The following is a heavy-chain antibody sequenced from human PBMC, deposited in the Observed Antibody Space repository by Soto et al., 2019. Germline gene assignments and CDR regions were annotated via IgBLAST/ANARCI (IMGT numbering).Heavy chain of an antibody. Sequence: GASVEVCCKASGYTFNSYAMHWVRQAPGQRLEWMGGIIPIFGTANYAQKFQGRVTITADESTSTAYMELSSLRSEDTAVYYCARGVGSWPSGMDVWGQGTTVTVSS. CDR2: IIPIFGTA. CDR1: GYTFNSYA. D-gene: IGHD1-26*01. CDR3: ARGVGSWPSGMDV. J-gene: IGHJ6*02. V-gene: IGHV1-69*13.